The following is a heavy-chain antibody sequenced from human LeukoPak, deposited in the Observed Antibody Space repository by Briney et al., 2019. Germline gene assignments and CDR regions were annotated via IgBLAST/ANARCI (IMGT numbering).Heavy chain of an antibody. D-gene: IGHD2-15*01. J-gene: IGHJ4*02. CDR2: IWYDGSNK. CDR1: GFTFSSYG. V-gene: IGHV3-33*01. CDR3: ASRRGGIVGDY. Sequence: GGSLGLSCAASGFTFSSYGMHWVRQAPGKGLEWVALIWYDGSNKYYADSVKGRFTISRDNSKNTVYLQMNSLRAEDTAVYYCASRRGGIVGDYWGQGTLVTVSS.